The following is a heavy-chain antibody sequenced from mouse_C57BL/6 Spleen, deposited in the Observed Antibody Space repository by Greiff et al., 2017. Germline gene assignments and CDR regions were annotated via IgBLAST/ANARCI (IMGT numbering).Heavy chain of an antibody. CDR3: ARAGSGTCWYFDV. CDR2: INPSNGGT. D-gene: IGHD4-1*01. CDR1: GYTFTSYW. Sequence: VQLQQPGTELVKPGASVKLSCKASGYTFTSYWMHWVKQRPGQGLEWIGNINPSNGGTNYNEKFKSKATLTVEKSSSTAYMQLSSLTSEDSAVYYCARAGSGTCWYFDVWGIGTTVTVSS. J-gene: IGHJ1*03. V-gene: IGHV1-53*01.